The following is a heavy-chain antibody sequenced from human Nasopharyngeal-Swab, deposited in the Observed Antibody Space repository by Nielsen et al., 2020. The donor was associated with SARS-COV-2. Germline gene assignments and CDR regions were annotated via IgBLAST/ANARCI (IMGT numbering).Heavy chain of an antibody. V-gene: IGHV1-8*01. CDR2: MNPSSGNT. Sequence: ASVKVSCKASGYTFTSYDINWVRQATGQGLEWMGWMNPSSGNTGYAQKFQGRVTMTRNTSISTAYMELSSLRSEDTAVYYCARGGSRGLRYFDWLLYSDYYYGMDVWGQGITVTVSS. D-gene: IGHD3-9*01. CDR3: ARGGSRGLRYFDWLLYSDYYYGMDV. J-gene: IGHJ6*02. CDR1: GYTFTSYD.